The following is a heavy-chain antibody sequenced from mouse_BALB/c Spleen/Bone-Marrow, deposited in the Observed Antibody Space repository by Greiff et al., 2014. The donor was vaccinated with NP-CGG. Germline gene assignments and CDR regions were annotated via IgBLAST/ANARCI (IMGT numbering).Heavy chain of an antibody. J-gene: IGHJ3*01. V-gene: IGHV2-2*02. CDR1: GFSLTSYG. Sequence: VQLQESGPGLVQPSQSLSITCTVSGFSLTSYGVHWVRQSPGKGLEWLGVIWSGGSTDYNAAFISRLSISKDNSKSQVFFKMNSLQANDTAIYYCARNQGSYVSWFAYWGQGTLVTVSA. CDR2: IWSGGST. D-gene: IGHD1-1*02. CDR3: ARNQGSYVSWFAY.